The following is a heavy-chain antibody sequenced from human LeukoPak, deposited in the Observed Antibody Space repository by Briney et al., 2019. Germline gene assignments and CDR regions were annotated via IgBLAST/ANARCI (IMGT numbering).Heavy chain of an antibody. CDR3: ARGYYYGSGSYWGFDY. D-gene: IGHD3-10*01. Sequence: GGSLRLSCAASGFTFSSYDMHWVRQATGKGLEWVSAIGTAGDTHYPGSVKGRFTISRENAKNSLYLQMSSLRAGDTAVYYCARGYYYGSGSYWGFDYWGQGTLVTVSS. V-gene: IGHV3-13*04. CDR1: GFTFSSYD. CDR2: IGTAGDT. J-gene: IGHJ4*02.